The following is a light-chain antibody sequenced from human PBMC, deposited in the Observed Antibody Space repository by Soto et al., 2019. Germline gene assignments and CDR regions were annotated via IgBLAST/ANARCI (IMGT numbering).Light chain of an antibody. CDR3: QQYNNWPIT. J-gene: IGKJ5*01. CDR1: QSLSSN. Sequence: EIVMTQSPATLSVSPGERVTLSCRASQSLSSNLAWHQQKPGQAPRLLIYGASTRATGIPARFSGSGSGTEFTLTISSLQSEDIAVYYCQQYNNWPITFGQGTRLEIK. V-gene: IGKV3-15*01. CDR2: GAS.